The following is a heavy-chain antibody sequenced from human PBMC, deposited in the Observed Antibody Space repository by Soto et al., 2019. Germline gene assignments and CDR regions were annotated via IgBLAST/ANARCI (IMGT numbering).Heavy chain of an antibody. Sequence: GASVKGSCKASGYSSTSYDINWVRQATGQGLEWMGWMNPKSGNTGYAQKFQSGVTMTMDTSISTAYIELSSLRSDDTAVYYCARVAASLDPWGQGTLVTVSS. CDR1: GYSSTSYD. D-gene: IGHD6-25*01. CDR3: ARVAASLDP. CDR2: MNPKSGNT. V-gene: IGHV1-8*01. J-gene: IGHJ5*02.